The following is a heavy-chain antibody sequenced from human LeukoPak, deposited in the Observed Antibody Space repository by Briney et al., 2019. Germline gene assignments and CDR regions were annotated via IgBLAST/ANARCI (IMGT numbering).Heavy chain of an antibody. J-gene: IGHJ4*02. D-gene: IGHD6-13*01. CDR3: ARSDGIATAGPFDY. CDR1: GFTVSTNY. CDR2: IYGGANT. V-gene: IGHV3-53*01. Sequence: PGGSLRLSCAVSGFTVSTNYMSWVPQAPGMGLEGVLVIYGGANTHYADSVKGRLTISRDSSKNTLYLQMNSLRAEDTAVYYCARSDGIATAGPFDYWGQGALVTVS.